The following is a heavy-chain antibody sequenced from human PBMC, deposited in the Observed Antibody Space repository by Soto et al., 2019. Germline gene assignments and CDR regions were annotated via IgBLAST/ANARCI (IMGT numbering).Heavy chain of an antibody. Sequence: SETLSLTCAVYGGSFSGYYWSWIRQPPGKGLEWIGEINHSGSTNYNPSLKSRVTISVDTSKNQFSLKLSSVTAADTAVYYCARGRKLRFLEWSTYYYYMDVWGKGTTVTVSS. CDR3: ARGRKLRFLEWSTYYYYMDV. D-gene: IGHD3-3*01. CDR2: INHSGST. J-gene: IGHJ6*03. CDR1: GGSFSGYY. V-gene: IGHV4-34*01.